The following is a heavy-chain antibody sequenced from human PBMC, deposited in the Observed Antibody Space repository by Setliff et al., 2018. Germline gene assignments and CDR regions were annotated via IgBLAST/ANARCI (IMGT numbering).Heavy chain of an antibody. Sequence: PGGSLRLSCAASGFTFSRYGMNWVRQAPGRALEWVSSISSSSSYIFYAESLKGRFTISRDNAKNSLYLQIDSLRGEDTAVYFCACIDWGENFYNMDAWGKGTAVTVS. CDR2: ISSSSSYI. CDR3: ACIDWGENFYNMDA. V-gene: IGHV3-21*06. D-gene: IGHD7-27*01. CDR1: GFTFSRYG. J-gene: IGHJ6*03.